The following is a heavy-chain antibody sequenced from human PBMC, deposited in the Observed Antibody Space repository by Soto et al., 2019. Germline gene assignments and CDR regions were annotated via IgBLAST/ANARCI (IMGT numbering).Heavy chain of an antibody. J-gene: IGHJ4*02. D-gene: IGHD1-20*01. CDR3: AKGAITGTTLGLFDY. V-gene: IGHV3-9*01. CDR2: ISWNSGSI. CDR1: GFTFDDYA. Sequence: HPGGSLRLSCAASGFTFDDYAMHWVRQAPGKGLEWVSGISWNSGSIGYADSVKGRFTISRDNAKNSLYLQMNSLRAEDTALYYCAKGAITGTTLGLFDYWGQGTLVTVPS.